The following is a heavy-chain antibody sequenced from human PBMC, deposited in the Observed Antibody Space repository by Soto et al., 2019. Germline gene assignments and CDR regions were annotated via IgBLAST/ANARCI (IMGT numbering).Heavy chain of an antibody. CDR3: ARVRQYYDILTGTNWSDP. D-gene: IGHD3-9*01. Sequence: ASVKVSCKASGYTVTSYGISWVRQAPGQGLEWMGWISAYNGNTNYAQKLQGRVTMTTDTSTSTAYMELRSLRSDDTAVYYCARVRQYYDILTGTNWSDPWGQGTLVTVSS. V-gene: IGHV1-18*01. CDR1: GYTVTSYG. CDR2: ISAYNGNT. J-gene: IGHJ5*02.